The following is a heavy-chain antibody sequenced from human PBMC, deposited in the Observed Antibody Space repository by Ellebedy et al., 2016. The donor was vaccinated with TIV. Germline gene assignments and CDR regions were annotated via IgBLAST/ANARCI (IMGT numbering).Heavy chain of an antibody. CDR3: AKDAGVAAGDHMDV. CDR1: GFNFSSYA. J-gene: IGHJ6*03. V-gene: IGHV3-23*01. D-gene: IGHD6-13*01. Sequence: GESLKISXAASGFNFSSYAMSWVRQAPGKGLEWVSSISGSGGNTHYADSVKGRFIISRDNSKNTLYLQMDSLRAEDTAIYYCAKDAGVAAGDHMDVWGKGTTVTVSS. CDR2: ISGSGGNT.